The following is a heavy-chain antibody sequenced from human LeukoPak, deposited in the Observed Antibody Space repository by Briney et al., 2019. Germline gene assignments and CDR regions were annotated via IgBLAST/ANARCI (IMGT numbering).Heavy chain of an antibody. CDR2: INPNSGGT. CDR3: AGENDYYGSGSYLGY. D-gene: IGHD3-10*01. V-gene: IGHV1-2*02. Sequence: ASVKVSCKASGYTFTGYYMHWVRQAPGQGLEWMGWINPNSGGTNYAQKFQGRVTMTRDTSISTAYMELSRLRSDDTAVYYCAGENDYYGSGSYLGYWGQGTLVTVSS. CDR1: GYTFTGYY. J-gene: IGHJ4*02.